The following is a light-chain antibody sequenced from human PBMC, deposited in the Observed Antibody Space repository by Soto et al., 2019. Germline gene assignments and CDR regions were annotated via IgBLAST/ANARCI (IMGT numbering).Light chain of an antibody. J-gene: IGKJ5*01. CDR3: QQYGSSPPRIT. V-gene: IGKV3-20*01. CDR2: GAS. CDR1: QSVSSSY. Sequence: EIVLTQSPGTLSFSPGERATLSCMARQSVSSSYLAWYQQKPGQAPRLHIYGASSRATGIPDRFSGSGAGTDFTLTISRLEPEEFAVYYCQQYGSSPPRITFGQGTRLEIK.